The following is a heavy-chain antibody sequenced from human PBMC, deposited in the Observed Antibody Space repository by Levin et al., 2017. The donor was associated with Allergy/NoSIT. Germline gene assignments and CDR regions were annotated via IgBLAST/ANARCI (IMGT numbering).Heavy chain of an antibody. Sequence: GGSLRLSCAASGFTFSSYGMHWVRQAPGKGLEWVAVISYDGSNKYYADSVKGRFTISRDNSKNTLYLQMNSLRAEDTAVYYCAKDHYQDTLPDYWGQGTLVTVSS. CDR1: GFTFSSYG. CDR2: ISYDGSNK. D-gene: IGHD3-16*01. CDR3: AKDHYQDTLPDY. J-gene: IGHJ4*02. V-gene: IGHV3-30*18.